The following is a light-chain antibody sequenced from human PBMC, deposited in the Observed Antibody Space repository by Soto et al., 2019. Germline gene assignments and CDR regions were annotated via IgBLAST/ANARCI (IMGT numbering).Light chain of an antibody. CDR3: HHYGSSPYT. CDR2: GAS. Sequence: EMVLTQSPGTLSLSPGERATLSCRASQSVSSSYLAWFQQTPGQAPRLLIYGASSRATGIPDRFSGSGSGTDFTLTITRLEPEDFAVYYCHHYGSSPYTFGQGTKLEIK. J-gene: IGKJ2*01. CDR1: QSVSSSY. V-gene: IGKV3-20*01.